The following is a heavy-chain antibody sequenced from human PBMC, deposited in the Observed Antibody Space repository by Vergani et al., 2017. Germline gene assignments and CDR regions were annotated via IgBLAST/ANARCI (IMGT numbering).Heavy chain of an antibody. V-gene: IGHV4-30-4*08. CDR2: IYYSGST. CDR3: ATRNSSSRSEAPNYYYYYGMDV. Sequence: QVQLQESGPGLVKPSQTLSLTCTVSGGSISSGDYYWSWIRQPPGKGLEWIGYIYYSGSTYYNPSLKSRVTISVGTSKNQFSLKLSSVTAADTAVYYCATRNSSSRSEAPNYYYYYGMDVWGQGTTVTVSS. CDR1: GGSISSGDYY. D-gene: IGHD6-6*01. J-gene: IGHJ6*02.